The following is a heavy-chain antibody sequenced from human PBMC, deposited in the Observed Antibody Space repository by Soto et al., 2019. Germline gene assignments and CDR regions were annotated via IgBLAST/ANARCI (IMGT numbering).Heavy chain of an antibody. CDR1: GFTFSSYA. V-gene: IGHV3-30-3*01. J-gene: IGHJ4*02. Sequence: PGGSLRLSCAASGFTFSSYAMHWVRQAPGKGLEWVAVISYDGSNKYYADSVKGRFTISRDNSKNTLYLQMNSLRAEDTAVYYCASGTVATTDDYWGQGTLVTVSS. CDR3: ASGTVATTDDY. CDR2: ISYDGSNK. D-gene: IGHD5-12*01.